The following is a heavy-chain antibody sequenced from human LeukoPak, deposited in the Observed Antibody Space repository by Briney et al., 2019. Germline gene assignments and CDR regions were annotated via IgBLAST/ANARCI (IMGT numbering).Heavy chain of an antibody. J-gene: IGHJ4*02. V-gene: IGHV3-23*01. D-gene: IGHD1-26*01. CDR3: AREAPSGNLDY. CDR2: IGGSGDST. Sequence: GGSLRLSCAASGFIFNNYGMSWVRQAPGKGLEWVSVIGGSGDSTYYADSVKGRFTISRDTSKNTLYLQMNSLRAEDTAVYYCAREAPSGNLDYWGQGTLVTVSS. CDR1: GFIFNNYG.